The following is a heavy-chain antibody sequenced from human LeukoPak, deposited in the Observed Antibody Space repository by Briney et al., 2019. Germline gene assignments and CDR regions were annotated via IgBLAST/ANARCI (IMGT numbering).Heavy chain of an antibody. CDR2: MFDSGTT. J-gene: IGHJ4*02. V-gene: IGHV4-39*01. D-gene: IGHD6-19*01. CDR3: ARGYSSGWVYLDN. CDR1: GGSISGSGHY. Sequence: SETLSLTCTVSGGSISGSGHYWGWIRPLPGKGLEWFGSMFDSGTTYYNSFLKSRVTMSIDTSKNQFSLRLSSVTAADTAVYYCARGYSSGWVYLDNWGQGTLVTVSS.